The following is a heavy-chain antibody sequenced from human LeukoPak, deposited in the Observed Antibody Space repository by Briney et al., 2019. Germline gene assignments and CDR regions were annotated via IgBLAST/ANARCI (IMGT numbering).Heavy chain of an antibody. CDR2: TYYRSKWYN. CDR3: ARESPMDSRLRLWGWFDP. J-gene: IGHJ5*02. CDR1: GDIVSNSSVA. Sequence: SQTLSLTCDVSGDIVSNSSVAWNWIRQSPPRGLEWLVRTYYRSKWYNDYATSVKSRLIINPDTSKNQFSLQLKSVTPDDTAVYYCARESPMDSRLRLWGWFDPWGQGTLVTVSS. D-gene: IGHD2-21*02. V-gene: IGHV6-1*01.